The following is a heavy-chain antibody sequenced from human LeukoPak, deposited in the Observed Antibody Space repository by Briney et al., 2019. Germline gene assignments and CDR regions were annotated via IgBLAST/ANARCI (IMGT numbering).Heavy chain of an antibody. J-gene: IGHJ4*02. CDR2: IKQDGSEK. CDR3: ARGNWGPHY. Sequence: GGSLRLSCAASGFTFSSYSMSWVRQAPGKGLEWVANIKQDGSEKYYVDSVKGRFTISRDNAKNSLYLQMNSLRAEDTAVYYCARGNWGPHYWGQGTLVTVSS. CDR1: GFTFSSYS. D-gene: IGHD7-27*01. V-gene: IGHV3-7*01.